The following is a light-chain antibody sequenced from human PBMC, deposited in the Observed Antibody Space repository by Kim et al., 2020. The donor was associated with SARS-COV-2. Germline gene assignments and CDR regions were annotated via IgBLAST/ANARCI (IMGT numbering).Light chain of an antibody. CDR1: QSVLYSSNSNNY. J-gene: IGKJ1*01. Sequence: DIVMTQSPDSLAVSLGERATINCKSSQSVLYSSNSNNYLAWYQQKPGQPPKLLIYWASTRESGVPDRFSGSGSGTDFTLTISSLQAEDVAVYYCQQYYSTPKTFGQGTKVDIK. CDR2: WAS. V-gene: IGKV4-1*01. CDR3: QQYYSTPKT.